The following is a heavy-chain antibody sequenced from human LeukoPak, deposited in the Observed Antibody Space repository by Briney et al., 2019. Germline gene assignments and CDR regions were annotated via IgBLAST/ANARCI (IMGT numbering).Heavy chain of an antibody. Sequence: GGSLRLSCAASGFTFSDYYMSWIRQAPGKGLEWVSYISSSSSYTNYADSVKGRFTISRDNAKNSLYLQMTSLRAEDTAVYYCARGVKGIAVAGTDAFDIWGQGTMVTVSS. D-gene: IGHD6-19*01. V-gene: IGHV3-11*05. CDR3: ARGVKGIAVAGTDAFDI. CDR1: GFTFSDYY. J-gene: IGHJ3*02. CDR2: ISSSSSYT.